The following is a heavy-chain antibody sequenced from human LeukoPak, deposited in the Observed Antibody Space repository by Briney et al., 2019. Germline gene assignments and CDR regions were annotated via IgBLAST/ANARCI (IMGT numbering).Heavy chain of an antibody. V-gene: IGHV4-34*01. D-gene: IGHD3-22*01. J-gene: IGHJ4*02. CDR2: INHSGSA. Sequence: PSETLSLTCAVYGGSFSGYYWSWIRQPPGKGLEWIGEINHSGSANYNPSLKSRVTISVDTSKNQFSLRLSSVTAADTAVYYCVRSTDSSGYYYDYWGQGTLVTVSS. CDR1: GGSFSGYY. CDR3: VRSTDSSGYYYDY.